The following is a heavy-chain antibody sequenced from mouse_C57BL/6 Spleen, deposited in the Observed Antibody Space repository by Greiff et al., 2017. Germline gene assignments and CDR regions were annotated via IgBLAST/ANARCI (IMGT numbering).Heavy chain of an antibody. D-gene: IGHD1-1*01. CDR1: GYTFTSYG. CDR3: ARYDMGYGSSYDYAMDY. J-gene: IGHJ4*01. V-gene: IGHV1-81*01. Sequence: QVQLQQSGAELARPGASVKLSCKASGYTFTSYGISWVKQRTGQGLEWIGEIYPRSGNTYYNEKFKGKATLTADKSSSTAYMELRSLTSEDSAVYCCARYDMGYGSSYDYAMDYWGQGTSVTVSS. CDR2: IYPRSGNT.